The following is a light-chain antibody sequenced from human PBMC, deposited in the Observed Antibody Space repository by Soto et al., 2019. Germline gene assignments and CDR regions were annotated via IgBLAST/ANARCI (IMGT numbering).Light chain of an antibody. Sequence: EIVMTQSPATLSVSPGERVTLSFRASQSVIYNLALYQQKPGQAPRLLIYGPSTRATGIPARFSGSWSGTEFTFTISSLQSEDFALYYCQQYYDWPITFGQGTRLEIK. V-gene: IGKV3-15*01. CDR3: QQYYDWPIT. CDR1: QSVIYN. CDR2: GPS. J-gene: IGKJ5*01.